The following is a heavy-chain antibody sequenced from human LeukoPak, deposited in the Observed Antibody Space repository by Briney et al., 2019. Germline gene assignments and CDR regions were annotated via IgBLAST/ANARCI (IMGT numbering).Heavy chain of an antibody. CDR2: ILPVFGTS. V-gene: IGHV1-69*13. Sequence: GASVKVSCKASGGTYNNYAITWVRQAPGQGLEWVGGILPVFGTSNYAQRFQGRVTITADESTGTTYMELSSLRSEDTAVYYCARDHRGFYYGSGNYYYLDVWGKGITVTVSS. CDR3: ARDHRGFYYGSGNYYYLDV. CDR1: GGTYNNYA. D-gene: IGHD3-10*01. J-gene: IGHJ6*03.